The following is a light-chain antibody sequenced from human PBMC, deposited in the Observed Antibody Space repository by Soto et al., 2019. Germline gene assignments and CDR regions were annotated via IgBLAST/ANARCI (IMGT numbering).Light chain of an antibody. V-gene: IGKV3-11*01. Sequence: TLXXXASQSVSSNLAWYQQKPGQAPRLLIYGASTRATGIPARFSGSGSGTDFTLTISSLEPEDFAVYYCQQRSNWRRTFGQGTKVDIK. J-gene: IGKJ1*01. CDR2: GAS. CDR1: QSVSSN. CDR3: QQRSNWRRT.